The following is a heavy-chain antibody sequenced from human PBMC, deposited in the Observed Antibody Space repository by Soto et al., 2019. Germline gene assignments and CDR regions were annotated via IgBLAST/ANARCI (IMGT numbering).Heavy chain of an antibody. Sequence: QVQLVQSGAEVKKPGSSVKVSCMASGGTFSSYAISWVRQAPGQGLEWMGGIIPIFGTANYAQKFQGRVTITADESTSRDERELSSLRSEDTAVYYCARGGCTNGVCPVDYWGQGTLVTVSS. CDR2: IIPIFGTA. CDR1: GGTFSSYA. V-gene: IGHV1-69*12. D-gene: IGHD2-8*01. CDR3: ARGGCTNGVCPVDY. J-gene: IGHJ4*02.